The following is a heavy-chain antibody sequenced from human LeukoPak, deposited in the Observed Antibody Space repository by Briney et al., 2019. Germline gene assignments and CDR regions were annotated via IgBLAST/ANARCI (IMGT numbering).Heavy chain of an antibody. D-gene: IGHD1-1*01. CDR1: GGSISSSSYY. V-gene: IGHV4-39*01. CDR3: ARRRPGTNGFDD. Sequence: SETLSLTCTVSGGSISSSSYYWGWIRQPPGKGLEWIGSIYYSGSTYYNPSLKSRVTISVDTSKNQFSLRLISVTAADTAVFYCARRRPGTNGFDDWGQGTLVTVSS. CDR2: IYYSGST. J-gene: IGHJ4*02.